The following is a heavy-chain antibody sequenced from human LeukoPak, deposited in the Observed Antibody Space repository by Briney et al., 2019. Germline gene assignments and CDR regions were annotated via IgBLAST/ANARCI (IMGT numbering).Heavy chain of an antibody. CDR1: GGTFSSYA. Sequence: ASVKVSCKASGGTFSSYAISWVRQAPGQGLEWMGGIIPIFSTANYAQKFQGRVTITADESTSTAYMELSSLRSEDTAVYYCASANNYDYVWGSYAYWGQGTLVTVSS. V-gene: IGHV1-69*13. CDR2: IIPIFSTA. CDR3: ASANNYDYVWGSYAY. J-gene: IGHJ4*02. D-gene: IGHD3-16*01.